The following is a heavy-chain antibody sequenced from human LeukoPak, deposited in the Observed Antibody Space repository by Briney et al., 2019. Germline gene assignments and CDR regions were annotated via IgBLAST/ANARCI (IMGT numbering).Heavy chain of an antibody. D-gene: IGHD2-21*02. CDR2: INHSGST. CDR3: ARGEEYCGGDCYPVFDY. J-gene: IGHJ4*02. Sequence: SETLSLTCAVYGGSFSGYYWSWIRQPPGKGLEWIGEINHSGSTNYNPSLKSRVTISVDTSKNQFSLKLSSVTAADTAVYYCARGEEYCGGDCYPVFDYWGQGTLVTVSS. CDR1: GGSFSGYY. V-gene: IGHV4-34*01.